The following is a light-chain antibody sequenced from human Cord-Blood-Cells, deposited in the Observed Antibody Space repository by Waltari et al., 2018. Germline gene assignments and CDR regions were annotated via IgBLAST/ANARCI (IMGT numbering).Light chain of an antibody. V-gene: IGLV2-14*01. CDR1: SSDVGGYNY. J-gene: IGLJ1*01. CDR3: SSYTSSSTNYV. CDR2: DVS. Sequence: QSALTQPASVSGSPGQSITISCTGTSSDVGGYNYVSWYQQHPGKAPKLMIYDVSNRPSAVSIRFSGSKSGNTASLTISGLQAEDEADYYCSSYTSSSTNYVFGTGTKVTVL.